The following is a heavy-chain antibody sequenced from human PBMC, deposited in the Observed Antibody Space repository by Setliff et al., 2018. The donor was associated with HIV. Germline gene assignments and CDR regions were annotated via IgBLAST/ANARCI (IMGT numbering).Heavy chain of an antibody. V-gene: IGHV1-2*02. CDR1: GYTFTGYY. CDR3: ARGYCSGGSCYAPFDY. Sequence: ASVKVSCKASGYTFTGYYMHWVRQAPGQGLEWMGWINPNSGGTHYAQKFQGRVTMTRDTSISTAYMELSRLRSDDTAVYYCARGYCSGGSCYAPFDYWGQGTLVTVSS. CDR2: INPNSGGT. D-gene: IGHD2-15*01. J-gene: IGHJ4*02.